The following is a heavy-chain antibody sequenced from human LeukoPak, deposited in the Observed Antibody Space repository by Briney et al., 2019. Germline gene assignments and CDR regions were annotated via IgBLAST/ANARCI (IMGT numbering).Heavy chain of an antibody. CDR2: VFYTGNT. Sequence: SETLSLTCSVSGGSISVSTYYWGWIRQPPGKGLEWIGSVFYTGNTYYNPSLKSRVTMSADTSENQFSLKLTSVTAADTAVYSCARHEYSTYYFDYWGQGTLVTVSS. J-gene: IGHJ4*02. CDR1: GGSISVSTYY. V-gene: IGHV4-39*01. CDR3: ARHEYSTYYFDY. D-gene: IGHD6-6*01.